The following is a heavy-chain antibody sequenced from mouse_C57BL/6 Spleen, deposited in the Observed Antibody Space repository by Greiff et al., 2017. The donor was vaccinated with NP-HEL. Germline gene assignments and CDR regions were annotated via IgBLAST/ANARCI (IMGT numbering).Heavy chain of an antibody. Sequence: EVNVVESGGDLVKPGGSLKLSCAASGFTFSSYGMSWVRQTPDKRLEWVATISSGGSYTYYPDSVKGRFTISRDNAKNTLYLQMSSLKSEDTAMYYCATLDSPFAYWGQGTLVTVSA. V-gene: IGHV5-6*01. J-gene: IGHJ3*01. D-gene: IGHD3-2*01. CDR2: ISSGGSYT. CDR3: ATLDSPFAY. CDR1: GFTFSSYG.